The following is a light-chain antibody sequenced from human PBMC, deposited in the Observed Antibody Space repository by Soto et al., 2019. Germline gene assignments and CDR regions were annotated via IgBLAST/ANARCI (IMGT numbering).Light chain of an antibody. V-gene: IGLV2-23*02. CDR1: SSDVGSYNL. Sequence: QSVLTQPASVSGSPGQSITISCTGTSSDVGSYNLVSWYQQHPGKAPKLMIYDVSKRPSGVSNRFSGSKSGNTASLTISGLQAEDEAAYYCCSYAGSSTYVVFGGGTKLTVL. CDR2: DVS. J-gene: IGLJ2*01. CDR3: CSYAGSSTYVV.